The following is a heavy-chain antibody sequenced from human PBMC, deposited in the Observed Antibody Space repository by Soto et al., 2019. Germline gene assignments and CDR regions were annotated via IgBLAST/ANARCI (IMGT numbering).Heavy chain of an antibody. J-gene: IGHJ4*02. CDR2: VYYSGST. CDR1: GGSISSGGYY. D-gene: IGHD3-9*01. Sequence: SETLSLTCTVSGGSISSGGYYWSWIRQHPGKGLEWIGYVYYSGSTYYNPSLKSRVTISVDTSKNQFSLKLSSVTAADTAVYYCERGTYGLTVDYCGQGPLVTVYS. V-gene: IGHV4-31*03. CDR3: ERGTYGLTVDY.